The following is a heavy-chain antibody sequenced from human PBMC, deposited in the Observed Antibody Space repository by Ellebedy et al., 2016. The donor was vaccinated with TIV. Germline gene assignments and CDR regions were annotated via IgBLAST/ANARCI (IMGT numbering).Heavy chain of an antibody. CDR2: ISGSSPTYI. CDR3: ARKFGSSSYSDY. CDR1: GFTFSSFS. D-gene: IGHD6-6*01. J-gene: IGHJ4*02. Sequence: GESLKISCAASGFTFSSFSMTWVRQAPGKGLEWVSYISGSSPTYIYYADSVKGRFTISRENAKNSLYLQMNSLRAEDTAVYYCARKFGSSSYSDYWGQGTLVTVSS. V-gene: IGHV3-21*01.